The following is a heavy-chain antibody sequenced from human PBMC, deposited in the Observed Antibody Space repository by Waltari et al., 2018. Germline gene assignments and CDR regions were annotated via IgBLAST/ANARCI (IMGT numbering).Heavy chain of an antibody. D-gene: IGHD3-3*01. CDR2: IIPIFGTE. CDR3: ARVGRFLEWLPPDY. Sequence: QVQLVQSGAEVKKPGSSVKVSCKASGGPCSSYAISWVRQAPGQGIEWMGGIIPIFGTENYAQKFQGRVTITADESTSTAYMELSSLRSEDTAVYYCARVGRFLEWLPPDYWGQGTLVTVSS. J-gene: IGHJ4*02. CDR1: GGPCSSYA. V-gene: IGHV1-69*01.